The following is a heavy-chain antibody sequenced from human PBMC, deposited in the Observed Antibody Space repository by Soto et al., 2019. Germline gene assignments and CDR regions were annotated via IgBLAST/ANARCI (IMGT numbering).Heavy chain of an antibody. CDR1: GFTFSSYG. Sequence: PGGSLRLSCAASGFTFSSYGMHWVRQAPGKGLEWVAVISYDGSNKYYADSVKGRFTISRDISKNTLYLQMNSLRAEDTAVYYCAKVAGGIQLWHATGDWGQGTLVTVSS. CDR3: AKVAGGIQLWHATGD. D-gene: IGHD5-18*01. CDR2: ISYDGSNK. J-gene: IGHJ4*02. V-gene: IGHV3-30*18.